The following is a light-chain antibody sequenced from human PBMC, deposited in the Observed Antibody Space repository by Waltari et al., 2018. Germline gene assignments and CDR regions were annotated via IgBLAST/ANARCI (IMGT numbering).Light chain of an antibody. CDR3: QQYGSSQYT. CDR1: QSVSNNY. Sequence: EIVLTQSPGTLSLSPGERATLSCRASQSVSNNYLAWYQQKPGQAPRLIIYAASSRVTGIPDRISGSGSGTDFTLTISRLEPEDFAVYHCQQYGSSQYTFGQGTKLEI. J-gene: IGKJ2*01. CDR2: AAS. V-gene: IGKV3-20*01.